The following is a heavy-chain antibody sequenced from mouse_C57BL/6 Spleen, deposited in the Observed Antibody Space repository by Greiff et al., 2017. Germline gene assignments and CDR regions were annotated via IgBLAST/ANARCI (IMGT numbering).Heavy chain of an antibody. CDR2: IDPETGGT. CDR1: GYTFTDYE. J-gene: IGHJ2*01. CDR3: TFYYGSSYVYYFDY. Sequence: VQLQQSGAELVRPGASVTLSCKASGYTFTDYEMHWVKQTPVHGLEWIGAIDPETGGTAYNQKFKGKGILSADQSSSTAYMELRSLTSEDSAVYYCTFYYGSSYVYYFDYWGQGTTLTVSS. D-gene: IGHD1-1*01. V-gene: IGHV1-15*01.